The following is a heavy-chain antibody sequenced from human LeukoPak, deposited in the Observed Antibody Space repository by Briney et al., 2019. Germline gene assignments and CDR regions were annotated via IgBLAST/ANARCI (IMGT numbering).Heavy chain of an antibody. CDR2: ISSSGSTI. CDR3: ARDVEAGDFWSGTANDY. CDR1: GFTFSRYS. Sequence: PGGSLRLSCAASGFTFSRYSMNWIRQAPGKGLEWVSYISSSGSTIYYADSVKGRFTISRDNAKNSPYLQMNSLRAEDTAVYYCARDVEAGDFWSGTANDYWGQGTLVTVSS. D-gene: IGHD3-3*01. V-gene: IGHV3-48*04. J-gene: IGHJ4*02.